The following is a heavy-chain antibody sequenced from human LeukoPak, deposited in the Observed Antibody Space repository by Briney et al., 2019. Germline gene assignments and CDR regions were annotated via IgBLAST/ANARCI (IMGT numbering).Heavy chain of an antibody. J-gene: IGHJ3*01. V-gene: IGHV1-18*01. CDR1: GYTFTSYG. Sequence: ASVKVSCKASGYTFTSYGISWVRQAPGQGLEWMGWISAYNGNTNYAQKLQGRVTMTTDTSTGTAYMELRSLRSDDTAVYYCARDRAGYCTNGVCYLVWGQGTVVTVSS. D-gene: IGHD2-8*01. CDR3: ARDRAGYCTNGVCYLV. CDR2: ISAYNGNT.